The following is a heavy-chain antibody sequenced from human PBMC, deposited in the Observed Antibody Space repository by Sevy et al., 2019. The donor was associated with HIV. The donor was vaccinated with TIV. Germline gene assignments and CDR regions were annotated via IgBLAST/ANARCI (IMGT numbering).Heavy chain of an antibody. D-gene: IGHD3-10*01. Sequence: ASVKVSCKASGYTFTSYDINWVRQAAGQGLEWVGWMTPSSRETGYAQKFEGRITMTGDTSISTAYFELSSLTSEDTAVYFCARNLYGSGTFDYWGQGTLVTVSS. CDR3: ARNLYGSGTFDY. J-gene: IGHJ4*02. CDR2: MTPSSRET. CDR1: GYTFTSYD. V-gene: IGHV1-8*01.